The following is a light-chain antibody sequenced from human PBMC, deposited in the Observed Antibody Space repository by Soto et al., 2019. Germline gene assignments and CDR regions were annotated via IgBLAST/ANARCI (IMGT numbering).Light chain of an antibody. CDR3: LQDYNYPYT. V-gene: IGKV1-6*01. Sequence: AIQMTQSPSSLSASVGDRVTITCRASQAIRNDLGWYQQKPGKAPKLLIYAVSFLQSGVPSRFSGSGSGTDFTLTISSLQPEDFATYYCLQDYNYPYTFGQGTKLEIK. J-gene: IGKJ2*01. CDR1: QAIRND. CDR2: AVS.